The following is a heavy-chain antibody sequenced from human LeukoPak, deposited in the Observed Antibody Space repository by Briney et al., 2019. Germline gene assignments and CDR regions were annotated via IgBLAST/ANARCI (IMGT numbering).Heavy chain of an antibody. J-gene: IGHJ4*02. V-gene: IGHV4-59*08. CDR3: ARRDTGWNYCDY. CDR2: IHYNGST. D-gene: IGHD6-19*01. Sequence: AETLSLTCTISGDSINGHYWSWIRQPPGKRPEWIGDIHYNGSTNYNLSLKSRVTISVDTSKNHLSLNLTSVLAADTAIYYCARRDTGWNYCDYWGQGILVRVSS. CDR1: GDSINGHY.